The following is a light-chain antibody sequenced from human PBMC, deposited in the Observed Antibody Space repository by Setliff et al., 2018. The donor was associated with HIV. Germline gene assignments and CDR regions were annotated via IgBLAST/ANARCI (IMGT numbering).Light chain of an antibody. V-gene: IGLV2-14*01. Sequence: QSALAQPASVSGSPGQSITISCTGTSSDVGTYNYASWYQQHPGKAPKLMIYEVSNRPSGVSNRFSGSKSGNMASLTISGLQAEDEADYYCSSYTSNNLYVFGTGTKVTVL. CDR3: SSYTSNNLYV. CDR1: SSDVGTYNY. CDR2: EVS. J-gene: IGLJ1*01.